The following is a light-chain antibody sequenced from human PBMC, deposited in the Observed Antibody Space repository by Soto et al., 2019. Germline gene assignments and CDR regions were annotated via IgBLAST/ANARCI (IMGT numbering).Light chain of an antibody. V-gene: IGLV2-14*01. CDR3: SSYTTSNTRQIV. CDR1: SSDVGGYNY. Sequence: QSVLTQPASVPGSPGQSITISCTGTSSDVGGYNYVSWYQQHPGKAPKFMIYDVSNRPSGVSNRFSGSKSGNTASLTSSGRQAEEEADDYCSSYTTSNTRQIVFGTGTKLTVL. J-gene: IGLJ1*01. CDR2: DVS.